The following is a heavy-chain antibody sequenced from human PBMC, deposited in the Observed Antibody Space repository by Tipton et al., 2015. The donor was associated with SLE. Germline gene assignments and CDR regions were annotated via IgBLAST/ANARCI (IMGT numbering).Heavy chain of an antibody. V-gene: IGHV4-59*01. CDR3: AREEGSGGGILDY. D-gene: IGHD2-15*01. CDR1: GGSISSYY. Sequence: TLSLTCTVSGGSISSYYWSWIRQSPGKGLEWIGNIFYSGITNDNPSLKSRITISVDSFKNQFSLRLNSVTAADTAIYYCAREEGSGGGILDYWGPGILVTVSS. J-gene: IGHJ4*02. CDR2: IFYSGIT.